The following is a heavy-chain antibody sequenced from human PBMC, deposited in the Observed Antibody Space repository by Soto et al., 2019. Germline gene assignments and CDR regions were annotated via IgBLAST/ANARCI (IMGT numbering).Heavy chain of an antibody. J-gene: IGHJ4*02. CDR1: GGSISSSSYY. CDR3: ARLDCSSTSGYGRSSFDY. V-gene: IGHV4-39*01. D-gene: IGHD2-2*01. Sequence: QLQLQESGPGLVKPSETLSLTCTVSGGSISSSSYYWGWIRQPPGKGLEWIGSIYYSGSTYYNPSLKSRVTISIDTSNSQFSLKLSSVTAADTAVYYCARLDCSSTSGYGRSSFDYWGQGTLVTGSS. CDR2: IYYSGST.